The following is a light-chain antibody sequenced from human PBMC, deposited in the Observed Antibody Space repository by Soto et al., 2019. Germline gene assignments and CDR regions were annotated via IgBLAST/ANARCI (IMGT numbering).Light chain of an antibody. CDR1: QGITNY. J-gene: IGKJ4*01. CDR3: QKYNSAPLT. V-gene: IGKV1-27*01. Sequence: DIQMTQSPSSLSASVGDRVTITCRASQGITNYLAWSQQKPGKVPKLLIYAASTVQSGVPSRFSVSGSGTDFNPTISSLQPEDVATYACQKYNSAPLTLGGGTKVEIK. CDR2: AAS.